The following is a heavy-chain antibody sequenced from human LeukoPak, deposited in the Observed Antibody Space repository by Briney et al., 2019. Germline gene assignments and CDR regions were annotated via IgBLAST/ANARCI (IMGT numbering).Heavy chain of an antibody. CDR3: ARYIAAAGTVYYYYYMDV. CDR1: GYTFTRYA. CDR2: ISAYNGNT. Sequence: ASVKVSCKASGYTFTRYAINWVRQAPGQGLEWMGWISAYNGNTNYAQKLQGRVTMTTDTSTSTAYMELSSLRSEDTAVYYCARYIAAAGTVYYYYYMDVWGKGTTVTVSS. J-gene: IGHJ6*03. D-gene: IGHD6-13*01. V-gene: IGHV1-18*01.